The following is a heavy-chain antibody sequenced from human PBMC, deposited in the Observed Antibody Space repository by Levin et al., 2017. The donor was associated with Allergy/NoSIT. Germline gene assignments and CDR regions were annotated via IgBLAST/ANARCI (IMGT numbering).Heavy chain of an antibody. CDR2: ISGSGGRT. Sequence: TGGSLRLSCAASGFTFSSYAMSWVRQAPGKGLEWVSAISGSGGRTNYADSVKGRFTISRDNSKNTLHLQMNSLRAEDTAIYYCAKDSDSDFGDDYFDYWGQGTLVTVSS. CDR3: AKDSDSDFGDDYFDY. V-gene: IGHV3-23*01. D-gene: IGHD4-17*01. CDR1: GFTFSSYA. J-gene: IGHJ4*02.